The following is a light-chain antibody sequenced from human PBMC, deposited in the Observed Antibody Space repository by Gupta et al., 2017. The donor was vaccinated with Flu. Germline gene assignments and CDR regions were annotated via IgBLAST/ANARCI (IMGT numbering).Light chain of an antibody. CDR2: WAS. V-gene: IGKV4-1*01. CDR1: QSVLYSSNNKNY. CDR3: QQFYNTLHT. J-gene: IGKJ2*01. Sequence: DIVMTQSPESLAVSLGERATINCKSSQSVLYSSNNKNYLAWFQQKPGQPPKLLIYWASTRASGVPDRFSGSGSGTDFTRTISTLQAEDVAVYYCQQFYNTLHTFGQGTKLEIK.